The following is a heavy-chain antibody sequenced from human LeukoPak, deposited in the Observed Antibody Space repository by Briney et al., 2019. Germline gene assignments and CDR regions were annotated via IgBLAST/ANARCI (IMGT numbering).Heavy chain of an antibody. V-gene: IGHV4-34*01. Sequence: SETLSLTCAVYGGSFSGYYCSWIRQPPGKGLEWIGEINHSGSTNYNPSLKSRVTISVDTSKNQFSLKLSSVTAADTAVYYCARRCYHYYDSSGYYRWFDPWGQGTLVTVSS. J-gene: IGHJ5*02. CDR3: ARRCYHYYDSSGYYRWFDP. CDR1: GGSFSGYY. CDR2: INHSGST. D-gene: IGHD3-22*01.